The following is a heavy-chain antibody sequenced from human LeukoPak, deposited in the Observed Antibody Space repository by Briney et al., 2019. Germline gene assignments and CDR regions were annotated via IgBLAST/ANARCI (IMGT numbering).Heavy chain of an antibody. CDR3: ARRTYYYDSSPKAFDI. CDR1: GYTFTSYG. V-gene: IGHV1-18*01. D-gene: IGHD3-22*01. CDR2: ISAYNGNT. J-gene: IGHJ3*02. Sequence: ASVKVSCKASGYTFTSYGISWVRQAPGQGLEWMGWISAYNGNTNYAQKLQGRVTMTTDTSTSTAYMELRSLRSDDAAVHYCARRTYYYDSSPKAFDIWGQGTMVTVSS.